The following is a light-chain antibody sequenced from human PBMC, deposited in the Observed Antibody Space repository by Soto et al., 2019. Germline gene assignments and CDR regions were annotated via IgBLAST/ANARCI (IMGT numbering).Light chain of an antibody. CDR1: SSDVGSYNL. CDR2: EVS. J-gene: IGLJ1*01. Sequence: QSVLTQPASVSGSPGQSITISCTGTSSDVGSYNLVSWFQQHPGKASKLMIYEVSKRPSGVSNRFSGSKSGNTASLTISGLQAEDEDDYYCCSYAGSSTFYVFGTGTKVTVL. V-gene: IGLV2-23*02. CDR3: CSYAGSSTFYV.